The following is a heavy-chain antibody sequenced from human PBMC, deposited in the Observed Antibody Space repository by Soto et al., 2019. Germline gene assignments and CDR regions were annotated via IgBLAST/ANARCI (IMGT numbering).Heavy chain of an antibody. CDR3: ARLRGEGYCSGGSCYSGQYYYYYMDV. Sequence: SETLSLTCTVSGGSISSGGYYWSWIRQHPGKGLEWIGYIYYSGSTYYNPSLKSRVTISVDTSKNQFSLKLSSVTAADTAVYYCARLRGEGYCSGGSCYSGQYYYYYMDVWGKGTTVT. V-gene: IGHV4-31*03. CDR2: IYYSGST. D-gene: IGHD2-15*01. J-gene: IGHJ6*03. CDR1: GGSISSGGYY.